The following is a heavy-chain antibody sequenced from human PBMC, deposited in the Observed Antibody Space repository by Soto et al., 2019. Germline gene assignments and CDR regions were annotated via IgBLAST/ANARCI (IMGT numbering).Heavy chain of an antibody. V-gene: IGHV3-64D*06. D-gene: IGHD3-22*01. CDR3: AKGEYYYDSSGYWAY. CDR2: ISTNGGST. Sequence: GGSLRLSCSASGFTFSIYAMHWVRQAPGKGLEYVSSISTNGGSTDYADSVKGRFTISRDNSKNTVYLQMSSLRVEDTAVYYCAKGEYYYDSSGYWAYWGQGTLVTVSS. CDR1: GFTFSIYA. J-gene: IGHJ4*02.